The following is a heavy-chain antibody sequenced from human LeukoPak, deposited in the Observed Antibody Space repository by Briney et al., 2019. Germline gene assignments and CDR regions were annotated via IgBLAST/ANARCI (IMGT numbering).Heavy chain of an antibody. V-gene: IGHV1-46*01. CDR1: GYTFTGYY. D-gene: IGHD1-14*01. J-gene: IGHJ2*01. CDR3: ARDRAPSGIDWYFDL. CDR2: INPSGGST. Sequence: ASVKVSCKASGYTFTGYYVHWVRQAPGQGLEWMGIINPSGGSTTYAQKFQGRVTMTRDMSTTTVYMELSSLRSEDTAVYYCARDRAPSGIDWYFDLWGRGTLVTVSS.